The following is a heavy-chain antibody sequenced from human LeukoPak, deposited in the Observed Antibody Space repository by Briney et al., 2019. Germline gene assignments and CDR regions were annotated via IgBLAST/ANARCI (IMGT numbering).Heavy chain of an antibody. V-gene: IGHV4-61*01. CDR3: ARGSERLSLQWLVPSYWYFDL. CDR2: IHYSGNT. D-gene: IGHD6-19*01. Sequence: SETLSLTCTVSGDSVRTNNYYWSWIRQPPGEGLEWIGYIHYSGNTNYNTSLKSRVTISVDTSKNQFSLKLSSVTAADTAVYYCARGSERLSLQWLVPSYWYFDLWGRGTLVTVSS. CDR1: GDSVRTNNYY. J-gene: IGHJ2*01.